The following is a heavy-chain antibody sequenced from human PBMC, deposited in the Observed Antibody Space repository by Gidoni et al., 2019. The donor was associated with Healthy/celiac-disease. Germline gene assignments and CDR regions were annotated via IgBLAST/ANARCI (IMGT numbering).Heavy chain of an antibody. Sequence: QVQLQESGPGLVKPSQPLSPTCTVPCGPISSGCYYWSWIRQHPGKGLEWIGYIYYSGSTYYNPSLKSRVTISVDTSKNQFSLKLSSVTAADTAVYYCAGGETYDKSGYCTYGMDVWGQGTTVTVSS. CDR1: CGPISSGCYY. D-gene: IGHD3-22*01. CDR3: AGGETYDKSGYCTYGMDV. CDR2: IYYSGST. J-gene: IGHJ6*02. V-gene: IGHV4-31*03.